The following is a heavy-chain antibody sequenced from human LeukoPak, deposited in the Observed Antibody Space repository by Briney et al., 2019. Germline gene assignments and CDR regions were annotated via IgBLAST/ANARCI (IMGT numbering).Heavy chain of an antibody. CDR3: VRGSIAAAGDLLH. J-gene: IGHJ4*02. CDR2: IKSKTDGGTT. D-gene: IGHD6-13*01. Sequence: PGGSLRLSCAASGFTFSNAYMNWVRQAPGKGLEWVGRIKSKTDGGTTDYAAPVKGRFTISRDNSKNTLYLQMNSLRAEDTAVYYCVRGSIAAAGDLLHWGQGTLVTVSS. V-gene: IGHV3-15*07. CDR1: GFTFSNAY.